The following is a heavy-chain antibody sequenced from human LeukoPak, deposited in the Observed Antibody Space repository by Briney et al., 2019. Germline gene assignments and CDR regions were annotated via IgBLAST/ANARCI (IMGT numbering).Heavy chain of an antibody. Sequence: KTSETLSLTCTVSGASISRDTYFWGWIRQSPEKGLEWIGSIDSSGTTHYNSSLKSRVIISVDTSKNQDSLNLTSVTSADTAVYYCARHGYIQFWLYWGQGTQVIVSS. CDR1: GASISRDTYF. CDR2: IDSSGTT. D-gene: IGHD5-18*01. CDR3: ARHGYIQFWLY. V-gene: IGHV4-39*01. J-gene: IGHJ4*02.